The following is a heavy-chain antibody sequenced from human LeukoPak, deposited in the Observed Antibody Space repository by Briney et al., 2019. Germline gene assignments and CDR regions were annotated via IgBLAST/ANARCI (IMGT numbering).Heavy chain of an antibody. J-gene: IGHJ6*02. CDR1: GFTFSDSW. CDR2: MNQDGSAK. Sequence: PGGSLRLSCAASGFTFSDSWMRWVRQAPGKGLEWVANMNQDGSAKGYVDSVKGRFTISRDNARNYLYLQMSSLRPEDTAVYYCATYTHWVAGDVWGQGTTVTVSS. D-gene: IGHD3-16*01. CDR3: ATYTHWVAGDV. V-gene: IGHV3-7*01.